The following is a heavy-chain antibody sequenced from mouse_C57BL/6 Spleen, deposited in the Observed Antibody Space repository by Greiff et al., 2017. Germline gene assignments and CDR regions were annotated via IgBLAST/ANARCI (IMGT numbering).Heavy chain of an antibody. J-gene: IGHJ2*01. Sequence: QVQLKESGPELVKPGASVKISCKASGYAFSSSWMNWVKQRPGKGLEWIGRIYPGDGDTNYNGKFKGKATLTADKSSSTAYMQLSSLASEDSAVYCCARLAYFDYWGQGTTLTVSS. CDR1: GYAFSSSW. CDR2: IYPGDGDT. CDR3: ARLAYFDY. V-gene: IGHV1-82*01.